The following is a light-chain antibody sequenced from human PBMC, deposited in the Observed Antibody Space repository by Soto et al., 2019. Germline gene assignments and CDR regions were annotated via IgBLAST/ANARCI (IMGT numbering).Light chain of an antibody. CDR1: QSVSSSY. V-gene: IGKV3-20*01. Sequence: TALTQSPGALSLSPGPRASLSCRASQSVSSSYLAWYQQKPGQAPRLLIYGASSRATGIPDRFSGGGSGTDFTLTISRLEPEDFAVYYCQQFSSYPLTFGGGTKVDIK. CDR3: QQFSSYPLT. CDR2: GAS. J-gene: IGKJ4*01.